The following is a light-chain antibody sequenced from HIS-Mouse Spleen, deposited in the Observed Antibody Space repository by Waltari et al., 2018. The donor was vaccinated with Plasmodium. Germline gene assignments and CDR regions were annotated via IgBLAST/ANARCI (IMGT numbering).Light chain of an antibody. CDR3: SSYTSSSTLNYV. CDR2: DVS. Sequence: QSALTQPASVSGSPGQSITISCTGTSSDVGGYNYVYWYQQHPGKAPKLMISDVSNRPSGVSNRFSGSKSGNTASLTISGLQAEDEADYYCSSYTSSSTLNYVFGTGTKVTVL. CDR1: SSDVGGYNY. J-gene: IGLJ1*01. V-gene: IGLV2-14*03.